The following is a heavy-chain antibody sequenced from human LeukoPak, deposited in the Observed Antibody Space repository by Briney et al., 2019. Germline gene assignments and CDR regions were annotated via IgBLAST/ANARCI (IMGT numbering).Heavy chain of an antibody. CDR1: GFTFSSYS. CDR3: ARDNGDYVSVDY. CDR2: IKSDGRST. V-gene: IGHV3-74*01. D-gene: IGHD4-17*01. Sequence: GGSLRLSCAASGFTFSSYSMHWVRQAPGKGLVWLSRIKSDGRSTSYADSVKGRFTISRDNAKSTLYLQMNSLRAEDTAVYYCARDNGDYVSVDYWGQGTLVTVSS. J-gene: IGHJ4*02.